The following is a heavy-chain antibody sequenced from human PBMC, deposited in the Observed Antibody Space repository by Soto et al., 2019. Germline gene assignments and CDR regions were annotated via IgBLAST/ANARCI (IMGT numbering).Heavy chain of an antibody. D-gene: IGHD1-1*01. V-gene: IGHV1-2*04. CDR2: INPNSGGT. Sequence: ASVKVSCKASGYTFTGYYMHWVRQAPGQGLEWMGWINPNSGGTNYAQKFQGWVTMTRDTSISTAYMELSRLTSDDTAVYYCARARGDGIVTNYYYYDMDVWGQGTTVTVSS. CDR1: GYTFTGYY. CDR3: ARARGDGIVTNYYYYDMDV. J-gene: IGHJ6*02.